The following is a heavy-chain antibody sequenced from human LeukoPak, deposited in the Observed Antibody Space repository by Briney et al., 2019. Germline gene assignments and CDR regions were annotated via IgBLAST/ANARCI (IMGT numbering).Heavy chain of an antibody. CDR3: AKTGPGYFRNWFDP. D-gene: IGHD3-9*01. CDR1: GFTFSSYA. Sequence: GGSLRLSCAASGFTFSSYAMSWVRQAPGKGLEWVSAIGGSGGSTYYADSVKGRFTISRDSSKNTLYLQMNSLRVEDTAVYSCAKTGPGYFRNWFDPWGQGTLVTVSS. CDR2: IGGSGGST. V-gene: IGHV3-23*01. J-gene: IGHJ5*02.